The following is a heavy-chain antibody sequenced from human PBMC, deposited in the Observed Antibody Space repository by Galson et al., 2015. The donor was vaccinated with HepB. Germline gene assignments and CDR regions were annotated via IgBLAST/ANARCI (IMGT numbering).Heavy chain of an antibody. CDR2: IYYSGST. V-gene: IGHV4-30-4*01. CDR3: AREVRKTHIVVVNDAFDI. J-gene: IGHJ3*02. CDR1: GGSISSGDSY. D-gene: IGHD2-21*01. Sequence: TLSLTCTVSGGSISSGDSYWSWIRQPPGKGLEWIGYIYYSGSTDYNASLKSRVTISVDTSKNQFSLKLSSVSATDTAVYYCAREVRKTHIVVVNDAFDIWGQGTMVTVSS.